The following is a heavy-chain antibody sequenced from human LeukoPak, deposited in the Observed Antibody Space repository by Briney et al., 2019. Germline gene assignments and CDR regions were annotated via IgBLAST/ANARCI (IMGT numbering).Heavy chain of an antibody. V-gene: IGHV3-23*01. J-gene: IGHJ4*02. D-gene: IGHD2-21*01. Sequence: GGALRLSCAASEFTFSSYAMTWVRQAPGKGLEWVSAISGSGTNTYYSGSVRGRFTISRDNSNNRLYLQMNSVRAEDTAMYFCAKDTAVILTAPFDSWGQGTLVTVSS. CDR2: ISGSGTNT. CDR3: AKDTAVILTAPFDS. CDR1: EFTFSSYA.